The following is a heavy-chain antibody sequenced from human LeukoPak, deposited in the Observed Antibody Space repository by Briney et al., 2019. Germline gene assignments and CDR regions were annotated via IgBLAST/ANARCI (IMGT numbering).Heavy chain of an antibody. D-gene: IGHD6-6*01. V-gene: IGHV4-39*01. CDR1: GVSISSSSYY. CDR3: ASWDAAHYYYYYYTDV. J-gene: IGHJ6*03. Sequence: SETLSLTCTVSGVSISSSSYYWGWIRQPPGKGLEWIASIYYSGTTYYNPSLKSRLTISVDTSKNQFSLKMRSVTAADTAVYYCASWDAAHYYYYYYTDVWGKGTTVTVSS. CDR2: IYYSGTT.